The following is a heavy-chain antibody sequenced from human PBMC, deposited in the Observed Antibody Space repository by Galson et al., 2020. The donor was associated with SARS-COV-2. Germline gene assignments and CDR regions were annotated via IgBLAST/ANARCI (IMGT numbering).Heavy chain of an antibody. V-gene: IGHV3-30*01. D-gene: IGHD3-16*01. CDR2: ISYDGSNK. CDR1: GFTFSSYA. CDR3: ARGLVYYYMDV. Sequence: GESLKISCAASGFTFSSYAMHWVRQAPGKGLEWVAVISYDGSNKYYADSVKGRFTISRDNSKNTLYLQMNSLRAEDTAVYYCARGLVYYYMDVWGKGTTVTVSS. J-gene: IGHJ6*03.